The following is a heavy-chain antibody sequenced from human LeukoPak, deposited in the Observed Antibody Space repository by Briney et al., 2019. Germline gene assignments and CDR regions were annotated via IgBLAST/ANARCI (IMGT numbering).Heavy chain of an antibody. D-gene: IGHD3-10*01. J-gene: IGHJ4*02. V-gene: IGHV3-30*18. CDR2: ISYDGSNK. Sequence: GGSLRLSCAASGFTFSSYGMLWVRQAPGKGLEWVAVISYDGSNKYYADSVKGRFTISRDNSKNTLYLQMNSLRAEDTAVYYCAKEPGSYSHEGDYWGQGTLVTVSS. CDR1: GFTFSSYG. CDR3: AKEPGSYSHEGDY.